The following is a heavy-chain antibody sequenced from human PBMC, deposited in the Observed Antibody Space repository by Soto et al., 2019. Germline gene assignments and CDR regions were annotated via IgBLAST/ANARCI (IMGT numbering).Heavy chain of an antibody. J-gene: IGHJ6*02. Sequence: SVKVSCKASGGTFISYATSWVRQAPGQGLEWMGGIIPTFGTANYAQKFQGRVTITADESTSTAYMELSSLRSEDTAVYYCAGPPELTRIYYYYGMDVWGQGTTVTVSS. CDR1: GGTFISYA. V-gene: IGHV1-69*13. CDR3: AGPPELTRIYYYYGMDV. D-gene: IGHD1-7*01. CDR2: IIPTFGTA.